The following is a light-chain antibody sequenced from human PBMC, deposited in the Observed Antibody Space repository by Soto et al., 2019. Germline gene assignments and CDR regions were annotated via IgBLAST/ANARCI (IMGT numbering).Light chain of an antibody. CDR3: QQLNVYPWT. J-gene: IGKJ1*01. CDR2: AAS. CDR1: QGISSS. V-gene: IGKV1-9*01. Sequence: DIQLTQSPSFLSASVGDRVTITCRASQGISSSLAWYQQKPGKAPKLLIFAASTLHSGVPSRFTGSGSGTEFTLTISSLQAEDFATYYCQQLNVYPWTFGQGTKVEIK.